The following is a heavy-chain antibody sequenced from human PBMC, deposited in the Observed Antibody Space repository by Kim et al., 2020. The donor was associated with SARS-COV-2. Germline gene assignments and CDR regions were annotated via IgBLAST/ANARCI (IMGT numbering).Heavy chain of an antibody. D-gene: IGHD2-15*01. J-gene: IGHJ4*02. CDR1: GGTFSSYA. CDR3: ARSGIYCSGGSCYSTRGYYFDY. Sequence: SVKVSCKASGGTFSSYAISWVRQAPGQGLEWMGGIIPIFGTANYAQKFQGRVTITADESTSTAYMELSSLRSEDTAVYYCARSGIYCSGGSCYSTRGYYFDYWGQGTLVTVSS. V-gene: IGHV1-69*13. CDR2: IIPIFGTA.